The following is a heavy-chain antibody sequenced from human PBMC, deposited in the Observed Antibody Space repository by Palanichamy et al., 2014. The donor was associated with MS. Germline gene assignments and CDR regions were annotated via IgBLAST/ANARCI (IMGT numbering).Heavy chain of an antibody. V-gene: IGHV4-39*01. Sequence: QLQLQESGPGLVKPSETLSLTCTVSGDSISSSYYYWGWIRQPPGKGLEWIGSIDYTGSTYYNPSLKRRVTMSVDTSKNQLSLRLTSVAATDTAVYYCAGPSRSTIFRVVPLYFDHWGQGRLVTVSS. CDR2: IDYTGST. J-gene: IGHJ4*02. CDR1: GDSISSSYYY. CDR3: AGPSRSTIFRVVPLYFDH. D-gene: IGHD3-3*01.